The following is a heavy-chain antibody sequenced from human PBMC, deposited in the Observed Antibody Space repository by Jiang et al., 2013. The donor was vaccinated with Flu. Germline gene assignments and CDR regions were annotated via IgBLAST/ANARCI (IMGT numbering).Heavy chain of an antibody. V-gene: IGHV5-51*01. CDR2: IYPGDSDT. J-gene: IGHJ4*02. Sequence: EWMGIIYPGDSDTRYSPSFQGQVTISADKSISTAYLQWSSLKASDTAMYYCARGTAMVMYYFDYWGQGTLVTVSS. CDR3: ARGTAMVMYYFDY. D-gene: IGHD5-18*01.